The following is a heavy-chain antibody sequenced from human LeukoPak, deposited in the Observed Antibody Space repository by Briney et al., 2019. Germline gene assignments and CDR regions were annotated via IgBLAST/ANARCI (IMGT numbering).Heavy chain of an antibody. J-gene: IGHJ4*02. CDR3: ARHYPYSSGWSTEIYYFDY. V-gene: IGHV4-4*07. D-gene: IGHD6-19*01. Sequence: PSETLSLTCTVSGASISSYYWSWIRQPAGKAVEWIGRIYVTGSTTYNPSLESRVTMSLDTSKNQFSLKLSSVTAADTAVYYCARHYPYSSGWSTEIYYFDYWGQGTLVTVSS. CDR1: GASISSYY. CDR2: IYVTGST.